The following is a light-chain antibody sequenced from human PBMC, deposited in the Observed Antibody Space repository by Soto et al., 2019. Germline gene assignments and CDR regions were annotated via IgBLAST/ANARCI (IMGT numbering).Light chain of an antibody. CDR3: CSYAGSNTLA. V-gene: IGLV2-11*01. J-gene: IGLJ2*01. CDR2: DVS. CDR1: IRDIGGYNF. Sequence: ALTQPRSVSGSPGQSITISCSGTIRDIGGYNFISWYQQHPGAAPKIIIYDVSKRPSGVPDRFSGSTSGNTASLTISGLQAEDDAFYYCCSYAGSNTLAFGGGTKVTVL.